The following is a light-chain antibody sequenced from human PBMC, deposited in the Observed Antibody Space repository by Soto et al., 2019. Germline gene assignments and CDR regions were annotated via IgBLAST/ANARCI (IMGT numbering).Light chain of an antibody. V-gene: IGKV1-39*01. CDR2: AAS. Sequence: DIQIAQSPSSLSASVGDRVTISCRSSQSIETYLNWYQQKPGKAPKYLIYAASSLQSGVPSRFSGSGSGTDLTLTMSSLQPEDFATYYCQQSYSNLWTFGQGTKV. CDR1: QSIETY. CDR3: QQSYSNLWT. J-gene: IGKJ1*01.